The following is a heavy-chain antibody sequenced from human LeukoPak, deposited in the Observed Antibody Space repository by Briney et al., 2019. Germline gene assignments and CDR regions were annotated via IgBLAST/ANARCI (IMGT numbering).Heavy chain of an antibody. CDR2: IYYSGST. CDR3: ARDLPHLNSGSGGFDY. CDR1: GRSISGGNYY. V-gene: IGHV4-31*03. Sequence: SQTLSLTCTVSGRSISGGNYYWSWIRQHPGKGLEGIGYIYYSGSTYYNPSLKSRVTISVDTSKNQFSLKLSSVTAADTAVYYCARDLPHLNSGSGGFDYWGQGTLVTVSS. D-gene: IGHD3-10*01. J-gene: IGHJ4*02.